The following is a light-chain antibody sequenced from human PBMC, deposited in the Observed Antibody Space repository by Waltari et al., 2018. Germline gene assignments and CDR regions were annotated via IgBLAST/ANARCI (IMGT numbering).Light chain of an antibody. J-gene: IGKJ4*01. CDR3: QQYYSYFT. CDR2: DAS. Sequence: DIHMTQSPSTLSASVGDRVNITCRASQSIGSLLAWYQQKPGKAPKLLIYDASSLESGVPSRFSGSGSGTEFTLTINSLQPDDFATYSCQQYYSYFTFGGGAKVEIK. CDR1: QSIGSL. V-gene: IGKV1-5*01.